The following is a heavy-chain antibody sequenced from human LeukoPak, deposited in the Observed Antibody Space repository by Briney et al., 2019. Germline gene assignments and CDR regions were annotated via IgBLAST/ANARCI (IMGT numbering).Heavy chain of an antibody. CDR2: IWYDGSNK. CDR1: GFTFSSYG. CDR3: ARYCSSTSCSNFDY. J-gene: IGHJ4*02. Sequence: GGSLRLSCAASGFTFSSYGMHWVRQAPGKGLEWVAVIWYDGSNKYYADSVKGRFTISGDNSKNTLYLQMNSLRAEDTAVYYCARYCSSTSCSNFDYWGQGTLVTVSS. V-gene: IGHV3-33*01. D-gene: IGHD2-2*01.